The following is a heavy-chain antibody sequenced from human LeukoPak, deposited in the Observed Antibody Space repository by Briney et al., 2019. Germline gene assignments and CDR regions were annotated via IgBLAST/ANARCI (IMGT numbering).Heavy chain of an antibody. CDR3: ARDSESYSSSWSAPFDY. CDR2: INHSGST. J-gene: IGHJ4*02. V-gene: IGHV4-34*01. D-gene: IGHD6-13*01. CDR1: GGSFSGYY. Sequence: KPSETLSLTCAVYGGSFSGYYWSWIRQPPGKGLEWIGEINHSGSTNYNPSLKSRVTISVDTSKNQFSLKLSSVTAADTAVYYCARDSESYSSSWSAPFDYWGQGTLVTVSS.